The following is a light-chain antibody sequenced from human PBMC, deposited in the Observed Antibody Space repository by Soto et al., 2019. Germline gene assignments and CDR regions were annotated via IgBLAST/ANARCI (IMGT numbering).Light chain of an antibody. Sequence: QSVLTQPPSASGTPGQRVTISCSGSNSNIGSNTVNWFQHLPGTAPRLLIYNNSHRPSGVPDRSSGSKSGTSASLAISGLQSEDDADYYCASWDVSPQAWVFGGGTTVTVL. V-gene: IGLV1-44*01. CDR3: ASWDVSPQAWV. CDR1: NSNIGSNT. CDR2: NNS. J-gene: IGLJ3*02.